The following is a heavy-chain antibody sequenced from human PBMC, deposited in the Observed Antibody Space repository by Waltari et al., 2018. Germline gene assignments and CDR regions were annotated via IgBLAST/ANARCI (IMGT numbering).Heavy chain of an antibody. J-gene: IGHJ4*02. V-gene: IGHV3-23*01. CDR3: AKDLHAIVILPAASFDY. CDR2: ISGSGGDT. D-gene: IGHD2-2*01. CDR1: GFTFTSYA. Sequence: EVQLLESGGTLIQPGGSLRLSCAASGFTFTSYAISWFRQAPGRGLEWVSTISGSGGDTYYADSVKGRFTISRDNSKNTLYLQMNSLRAEDTAVYYCAKDLHAIVILPAASFDYWGQGTLVTVSS.